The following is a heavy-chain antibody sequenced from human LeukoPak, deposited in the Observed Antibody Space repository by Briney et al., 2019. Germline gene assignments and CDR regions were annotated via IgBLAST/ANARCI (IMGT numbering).Heavy chain of an antibody. J-gene: IGHJ3*02. D-gene: IGHD4-23*01. CDR1: GFTFSSYE. CDR2: ISSSGSTI. V-gene: IGHV3-48*03. Sequence: PGGSLRLSFAASGFTFSSYEMNWVRQAPGKGLEWVSYISSSGSTIYSADSVKGRFSISRDNAKNSLYLQMNSLRAEDTAVYYCARCGNWGVGHAFDIWGQGTMVTVSS. CDR3: ARCGNWGVGHAFDI.